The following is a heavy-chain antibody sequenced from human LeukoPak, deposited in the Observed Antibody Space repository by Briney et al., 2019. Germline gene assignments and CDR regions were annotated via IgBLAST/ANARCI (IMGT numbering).Heavy chain of an antibody. J-gene: IGHJ6*03. D-gene: IGHD2-15*01. CDR1: GFTFSNYA. CDR3: AKRAVGCSGVSCYYYMDV. V-gene: IGHV3-23*01. CDR2: ISGVGDST. Sequence: SGGSLRLSCAASGFTFSNYAMNWVRQAPGKGLECVSTISGVGDSTYYAESVKGRFTMSRDSSKNTVYLQMNSLRVEDTAIYYCAKRAVGCSGVSCYYYMDVWGKGTTVTVSS.